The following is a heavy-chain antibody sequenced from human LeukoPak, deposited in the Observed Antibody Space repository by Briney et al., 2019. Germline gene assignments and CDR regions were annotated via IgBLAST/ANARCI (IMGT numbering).Heavy chain of an antibody. Sequence: GGSLRLSCAASGFTFSSYSMNWVRQAPGKGLEWVSSISSSSSYIYYADSVKGRFTISRDNSKNTLYLQMNSLRAEDTAVYYCAKEQQLGYYYYYYMDVWGKGTTVTVSS. V-gene: IGHV3-21*04. D-gene: IGHD6-13*01. CDR3: AKEQQLGYYYYYYMDV. J-gene: IGHJ6*03. CDR1: GFTFSSYS. CDR2: ISSSSSYI.